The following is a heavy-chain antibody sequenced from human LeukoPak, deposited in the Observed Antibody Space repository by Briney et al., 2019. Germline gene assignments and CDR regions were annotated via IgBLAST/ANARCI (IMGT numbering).Heavy chain of an antibody. V-gene: IGHV1-18*01. CDR1: GNTFSNYG. CDR2: INANSGNT. Sequence: VASVKVSCKASGNTFSNYGFSWVRQAPGQGLEWMGWINANSGNTDYAQNFQGRVTLTTDTSTNVAYMELRSLTSDDTAVYYCARDVGVTRFDPWGQEPWSPSPQ. J-gene: IGHJ5*02. CDR3: ARDVGVTRFDP. D-gene: IGHD3-22*01.